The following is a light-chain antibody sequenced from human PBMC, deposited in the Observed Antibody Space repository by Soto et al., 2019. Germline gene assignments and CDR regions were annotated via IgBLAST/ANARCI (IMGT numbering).Light chain of an antibody. CDR1: QSISSY. V-gene: IGKV1-39*01. CDR2: AAS. Sequence: DIQMTQSPSSLSASVGDRVTITCRASQSISSYVNWYQQKPGKAPRLLISAASTLQSGVPSGFSGGGSGTDFTLTISSLQPEDFATYYCQQSFKTPLAFGQGTRLEIE. CDR3: QQSFKTPLA. J-gene: IGKJ5*01.